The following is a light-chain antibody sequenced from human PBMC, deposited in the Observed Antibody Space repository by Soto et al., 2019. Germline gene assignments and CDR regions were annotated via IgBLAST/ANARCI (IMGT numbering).Light chain of an antibody. CDR1: QSVSSD. Sequence: EIVLTQSPATLSLAPGERATLSCRASQSVSSDLAWYQQKPGQAPRLLIYDASNRATGIPARFSGSGSGTDFTLTISSLEPEDFAVYYCQQRSNWPLFGQGTRLE. J-gene: IGKJ5*01. CDR2: DAS. CDR3: QQRSNWPL. V-gene: IGKV3-11*01.